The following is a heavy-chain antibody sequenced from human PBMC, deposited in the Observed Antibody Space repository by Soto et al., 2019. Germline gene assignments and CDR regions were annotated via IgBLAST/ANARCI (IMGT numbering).Heavy chain of an antibody. CDR3: AKPLDYGDYVAFDI. CDR1: GFTFSSYP. V-gene: IGHV3-23*01. CDR2: ISGSGGST. J-gene: IGHJ3*02. D-gene: IGHD4-17*01. Sequence: GGSLRLSFAASGFTFSSYPMSWVRQAPGRGREWVSAISGSGGSTYYADSVKGRFTISRDNSKNTLYLQMNSLRAEDTAVYYCAKPLDYGDYVAFDIWGQGTMVTVSS.